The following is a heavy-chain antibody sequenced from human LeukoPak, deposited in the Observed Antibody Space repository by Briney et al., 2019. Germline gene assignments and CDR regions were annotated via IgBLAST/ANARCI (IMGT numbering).Heavy chain of an antibody. J-gene: IGHJ5*02. V-gene: IGHV1-8*01. CDR3: ARGSWYGGWFDP. D-gene: IGHD6-13*01. CDR1: GYTFTSYD. Sequence: ASVKVSCKASGYTFTSYDINWVRQATGQGLEWMGWMNPNSGNTGYAQKFQGRVTMTRNTSISTAYMELSSLRSEDTAVYYCARGSWYGGWFDPWGQGTLVTVSS. CDR2: MNPNSGNT.